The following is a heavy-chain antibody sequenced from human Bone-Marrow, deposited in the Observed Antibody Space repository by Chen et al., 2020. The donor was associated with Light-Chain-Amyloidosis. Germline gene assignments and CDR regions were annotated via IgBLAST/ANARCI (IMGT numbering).Heavy chain of an antibody. CDR1: GGSISSSSCY. Sequence: QVQLQESGPGLVKPWETLSLSCTISGGSISSSSCYWGWVRQPPGEGLEWIGSFLHSGRTYYNPSLKSRVTISVDTSKSQVSLRLSSVTAADTAVYYCARQSGGLTDIWGQGTLVTVSS. CDR3: ARQSGGLTDI. V-gene: IGHV4-39*01. CDR2: FLHSGRT. J-gene: IGHJ4*02. D-gene: IGHD3-9*01.